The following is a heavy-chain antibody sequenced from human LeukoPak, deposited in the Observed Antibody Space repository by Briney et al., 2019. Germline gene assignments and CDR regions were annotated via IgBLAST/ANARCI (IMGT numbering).Heavy chain of an antibody. J-gene: IGHJ5*02. V-gene: IGHV3-66*02. CDR2: IYSGGIT. CDR3: ARAMGCTGNTCRNNWFDP. D-gene: IGHD2-8*02. CDR1: GFTVNSNY. Sequence: GGSLRLSCAASGFTVNSNYMNWVRQAPGKGLEWVSAIYSGGITYYADSVKGRFTISRDSSKNTLYLQMNSLRAEDTAVYYCARAMGCTGNTCRNNWFDPWGQGTLVTVSS.